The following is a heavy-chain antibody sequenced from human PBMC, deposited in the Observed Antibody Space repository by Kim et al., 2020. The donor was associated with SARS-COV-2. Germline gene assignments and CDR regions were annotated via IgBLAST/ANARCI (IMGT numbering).Heavy chain of an antibody. CDR3: AREATTVTTFWFDP. D-gene: IGHD4-17*01. V-gene: IGHV1-3*01. CDR2: INAGNGNT. Sequence: ASVKVSCKASGYTFTSYAMHWVRQAPGQRLAWMGWINAGNGNTKYSQKFQGRVTITRDTSASTAYMELSSLRSEDTAVYYCAREATTVTTFWFDPWGQGTLVTVSS. CDR1: GYTFTSYA. J-gene: IGHJ5*02.